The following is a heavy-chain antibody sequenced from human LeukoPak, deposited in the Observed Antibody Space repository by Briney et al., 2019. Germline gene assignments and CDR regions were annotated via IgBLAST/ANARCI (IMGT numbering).Heavy chain of an antibody. Sequence: ASVKVSCKASGGTFSSYAISWVRQAPRQGLEWMGRIIPILGIANYAQKFHGRVTITALKSTSTAYMELSSLRSEDTAVYYCARVDSSGYYPRYFGYWGQGTLVTVSS. J-gene: IGHJ4*02. V-gene: IGHV1-69*04. CDR3: ARVDSSGYYPRYFGY. CDR2: IIPILGIA. D-gene: IGHD3-22*01. CDR1: GGTFSSYA.